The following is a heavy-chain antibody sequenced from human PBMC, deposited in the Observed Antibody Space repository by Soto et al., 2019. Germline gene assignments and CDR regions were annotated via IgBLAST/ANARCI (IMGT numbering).Heavy chain of an antibody. CDR2: FDPEDGET. J-gene: IGHJ5*02. Sequence: ASVKVSCKVSGYTLTELSMHWVRQAPGKGLEWMGGFDPEDGETIYAQKFQGRVTMTEDTSTDTAYMELSSLRSEDTAVYYCATIYSSSWYRNWFDPWGQATLVTVSS. D-gene: IGHD6-13*01. CDR3: ATIYSSSWYRNWFDP. V-gene: IGHV1-24*01. CDR1: GYTLTELS.